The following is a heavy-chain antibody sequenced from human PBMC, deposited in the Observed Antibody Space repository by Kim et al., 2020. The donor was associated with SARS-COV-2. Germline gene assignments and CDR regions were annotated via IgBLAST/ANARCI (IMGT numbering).Heavy chain of an antibody. Sequence: GGSLRLSCSASGFTFSDYAIHWVRRAPGMGLQYVSATTRDGDGSFFADSVKDRFTIFRDNSKNTLFLQMSGLRIEDTAIYYCARYGRNYGAVHWGQGTLVSVS. CDR3: ARYGRNYGAVH. CDR2: TTRDGDGS. D-gene: IGHD3-10*01. CDR1: GFTFSDYA. J-gene: IGHJ4*02. V-gene: IGHV3-64*04.